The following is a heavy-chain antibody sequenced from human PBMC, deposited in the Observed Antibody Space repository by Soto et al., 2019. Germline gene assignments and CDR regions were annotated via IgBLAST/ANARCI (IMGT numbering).Heavy chain of an antibody. V-gene: IGHV4-30-2*02. D-gene: IGHD1-20*01. CDR2: IYPSGMP. Sequence: SETLSLTCTVSGGSISNAAYSWSWIRQPPGKGLEWIGYIYPSGMPFYNPSLRSRVTISIDRSNDQFSLKLSPVTAADTAVYYCARLGGWLRLRGYNWNDDHFDYWGQGTLVTVSS. CDR1: GGSISNAAYS. CDR3: ARLGGWLRLRGYNWNDDHFDY. J-gene: IGHJ4*02.